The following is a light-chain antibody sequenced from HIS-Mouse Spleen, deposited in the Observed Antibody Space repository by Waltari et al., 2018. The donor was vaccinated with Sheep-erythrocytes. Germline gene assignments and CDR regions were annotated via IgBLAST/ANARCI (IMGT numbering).Light chain of an antibody. Sequence: DIQMTQSPSSLSASVGDRVTITCRASQSISSYLNWYQQKPGKAPKLLIYAASSLQSGVPSRFSGSGSGTDFTLTISSLQPEDFATYYCQQIYSTPQFTFGPGTKVDIK. J-gene: IGKJ3*01. V-gene: IGKV1-39*01. CDR3: QQIYSTPQFT. CDR2: AAS. CDR1: QSISSY.